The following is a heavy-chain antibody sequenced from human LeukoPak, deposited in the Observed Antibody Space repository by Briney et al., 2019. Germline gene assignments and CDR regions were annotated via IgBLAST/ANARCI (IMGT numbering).Heavy chain of an antibody. V-gene: IGHV1-3*03. CDR2: INPANGYA. CDR3: AVRDGHTDH. CDR1: GYTFTNYA. D-gene: IGHD5-24*01. Sequence: ASVKVSCKASGYTFTNYAMHGVRQAPGQRPEWLAWINPANGYARYSQDLQGRVIITRDTSASTVYMELSSLRSEDMAIYYCAVRDGHTDHWGQGTLVTVSS. J-gene: IGHJ4*02.